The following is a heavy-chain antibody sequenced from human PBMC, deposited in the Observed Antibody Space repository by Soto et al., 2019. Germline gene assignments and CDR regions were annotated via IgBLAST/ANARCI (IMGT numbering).Heavy chain of an antibody. D-gene: IGHD2-21*01. Sequence: QVQLQESGPGLMKPSGTLSLTCAVSGGSITSNWWSWVRQPPGKGLEWIAEIFHTGSANYNPSLMGRLTISMDKSRSHLSLTLNSVTAADTAVYYCARHIAVYGTRGFDHWGQGTLVTVSS. CDR1: GGSITSNW. J-gene: IGHJ4*02. V-gene: IGHV4-4*02. CDR3: ARHIAVYGTRGFDH. CDR2: IFHTGSA.